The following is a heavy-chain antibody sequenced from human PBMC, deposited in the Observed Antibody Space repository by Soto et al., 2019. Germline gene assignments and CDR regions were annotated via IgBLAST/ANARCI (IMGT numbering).Heavy chain of an antibody. Sequence: EVQLVESGGALVQPGGSLRLSCTASGFTFSSFSMNWVRQAPGRGLEWVSYISLSSSSISYADSVKGRFTTSRDKAKNSLYLQMNSMREDDTAVYYCARGGWNDLFDKWGQGTLVTVYS. CDR1: GFTFSSFS. CDR3: ARGGWNDLFDK. D-gene: IGHD1-1*01. CDR2: ISLSSSSI. J-gene: IGHJ4*02. V-gene: IGHV3-48*02.